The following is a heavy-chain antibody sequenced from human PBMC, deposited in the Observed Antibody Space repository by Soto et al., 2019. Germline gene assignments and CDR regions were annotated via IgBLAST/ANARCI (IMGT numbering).Heavy chain of an antibody. CDR3: ARDQGGYFYYYYGMDV. D-gene: IGHD3-16*01. V-gene: IGHV1-46*01. CDR1: GYTFTSYY. CDR2: INPSGGST. J-gene: IGHJ6*02. Sequence: QVQLVQSGAEVKKPGASVKVSCKASGYTFTSYYMHWVRQAPGQGLEWMGIINPSGGSTSYAQKFQGRVTITRDTSTSTVYMELSSLRSEDTAVYYCARDQGGYFYYYYGMDVWGQGTTVTVSS.